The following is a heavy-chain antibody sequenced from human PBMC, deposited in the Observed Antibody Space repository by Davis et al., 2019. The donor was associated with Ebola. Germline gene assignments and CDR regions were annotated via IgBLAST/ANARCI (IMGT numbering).Heavy chain of an antibody. Sequence: ASVKVSCKASGYTFTSYYMHWVRQAPGQGLEWMGIINPSGGSTSYAQKFQGRVTMTRDTSISTAYMELSRLRSDDTAVYYCARVGCTGGVCYTLDYWGQGTLVTVSS. D-gene: IGHD2-8*02. CDR1: GYTFTSYY. CDR3: ARVGCTGGVCYTLDY. J-gene: IGHJ4*02. V-gene: IGHV1-46*01. CDR2: INPSGGST.